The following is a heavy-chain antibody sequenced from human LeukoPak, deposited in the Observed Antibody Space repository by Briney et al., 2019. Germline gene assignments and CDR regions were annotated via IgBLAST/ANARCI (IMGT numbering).Heavy chain of an antibody. CDR2: ISYDGINK. D-gene: IGHD3-3*01. J-gene: IGHJ3*02. Sequence: PGGSLRLSCAASGFTFSSYAMHWVRQAPGKGLEWVAVISYDGINKYYADSVKGRFTISRDNSKNTLYLQMNSLRVEDTAVYYCARDTESDFWSGYAHAFDIWGQGTMVTVSS. CDR3: ARDTESDFWSGYAHAFDI. CDR1: GFTFSSYA. V-gene: IGHV3-30*04.